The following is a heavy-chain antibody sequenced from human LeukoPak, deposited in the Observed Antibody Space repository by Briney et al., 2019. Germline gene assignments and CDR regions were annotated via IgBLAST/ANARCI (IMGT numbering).Heavy chain of an antibody. CDR1: GGSISTYS. CDR2: IYYSGST. Sequence: TSETLSLTCTVSGGSISTYSWSWIRQPPGKGLEWIGYIYYSGSTNYNPSLKSRVTISVDTSKDQFSLNLSSVTAADTAVYYCARDRYSSGWYQGHNWFDPWGQGTLVTVSS. D-gene: IGHD6-19*01. J-gene: IGHJ5*02. V-gene: IGHV4-59*01. CDR3: ARDRYSSGWYQGHNWFDP.